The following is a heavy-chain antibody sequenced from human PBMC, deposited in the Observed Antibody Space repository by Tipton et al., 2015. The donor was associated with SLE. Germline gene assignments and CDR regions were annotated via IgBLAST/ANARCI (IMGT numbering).Heavy chain of an antibody. CDR2: ISSSGSTI. J-gene: IGHJ3*02. D-gene: IGHD2-2*01. CDR3: AKSIVVVPADRSGAFDI. Sequence: GSLRLSCAASGFTFSDYYMSWIRQAPGKGLEWVSYISSSGSTIYYADSVKGRFTISRDNAKNSLYLQMNSLRAEDTAVYYCAKSIVVVPADRSGAFDIWGQGTMVTVSS. CDR1: GFTFSDYY. V-gene: IGHV3-11*04.